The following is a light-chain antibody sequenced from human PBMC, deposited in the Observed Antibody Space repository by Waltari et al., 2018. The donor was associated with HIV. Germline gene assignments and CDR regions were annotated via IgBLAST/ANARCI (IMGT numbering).Light chain of an antibody. V-gene: IGLV3-25*03. CDR3: QSSDTSGTSVI. Sequence: SSDLTQPPSVSVSPGQTATITSSADSSSKQYTPRYKQRPGQAPVLLISKDNKRPSGIPERFSGSTSGTTVTLAISRVQPDDEADYYCQSSDTSGTSVIFGGGTKLTVL. J-gene: IGLJ2*01. CDR1: SSSKQY. CDR2: KDN.